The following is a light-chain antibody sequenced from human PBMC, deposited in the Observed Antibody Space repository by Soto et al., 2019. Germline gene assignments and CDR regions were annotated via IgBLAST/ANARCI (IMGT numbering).Light chain of an antibody. CDR1: SRDVGGHKY. Sequence: QSALTQPASVSGSPGQSITISCTGASRDVGGHKYVSWYQQNPGKAPKLVIYDVNNRPSGVSHRFSGSKSGSTASLTISGRQAEDDAHYYWFSYTYSGARVFGVGTKLTVL. CDR2: DVN. J-gene: IGLJ3*02. CDR3: FSYTYSGARV. V-gene: IGLV2-14*01.